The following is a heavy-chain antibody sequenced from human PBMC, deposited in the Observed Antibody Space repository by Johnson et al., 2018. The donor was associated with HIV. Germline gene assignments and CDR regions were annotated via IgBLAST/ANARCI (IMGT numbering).Heavy chain of an antibody. CDR3: ARETVGTTSYAFDI. J-gene: IGHJ3*02. CDR1: GFTFSSYA. CDR2: ISSNGGST. Sequence: VQLVESGGGVVQPGGSLRLSCAASGFTFSSYAMHWVRQAPGKGLEYVSAISSNGGSTYYANSVKGSFTISRDNSKNTLYLQMGSLRAEDMAVYYCARETVGTTSYAFDIWGQGTMVTVSS. V-gene: IGHV3-64*01. D-gene: IGHD1-1*01.